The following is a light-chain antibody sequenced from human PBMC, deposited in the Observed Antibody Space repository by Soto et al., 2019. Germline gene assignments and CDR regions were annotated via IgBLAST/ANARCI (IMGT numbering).Light chain of an antibody. CDR2: AAS. V-gene: IGKV1-39*01. J-gene: IGKJ3*01. Sequence: DIEMTQSPCSLSASVGDRVTITCRASQSISSYLNWYQQKPGKAAKLLIYAASSLQSGVKSRFSGSGSGTDFTLTISSLQPEDFATYYCQQSYSTPQTFGPGTKVDIK. CDR3: QQSYSTPQT. CDR1: QSISSY.